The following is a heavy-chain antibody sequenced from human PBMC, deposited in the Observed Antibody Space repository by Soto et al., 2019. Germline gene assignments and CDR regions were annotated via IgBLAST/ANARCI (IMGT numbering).Heavy chain of an antibody. J-gene: IGHJ4*02. V-gene: IGHV4-34*01. Sequence: SETLCHTWAVDGGSISGYYWTWIRQPPETGLEWIGEIDHNGSTTYNPSLKSRVTISVDTSNNQFSLKLSSVTAADTALYYCARGSYYYDSSGYSHYWGQGTLVTVSS. CDR1: GGSISGYY. CDR2: IDHNGST. D-gene: IGHD3-22*01. CDR3: ARGSYYYDSSGYSHY.